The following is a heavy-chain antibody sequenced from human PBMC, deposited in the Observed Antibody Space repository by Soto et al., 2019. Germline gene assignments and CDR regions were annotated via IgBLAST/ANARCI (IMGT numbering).Heavy chain of an antibody. CDR3: ARGYRGRTTVTRFDY. Sequence: SETLSLTCTVFGGSVSSYYWSWIRQSPGKGLEWIGYIYYSGSTNYNPSLKSRVTISVDTSKNQFSLKLSSVTAADTAVYYCARGYRGRTTVTRFDYWGQGTLVTVSS. CDR1: GGSVSSYY. V-gene: IGHV4-59*02. CDR2: IYYSGST. D-gene: IGHD4-17*01. J-gene: IGHJ4*02.